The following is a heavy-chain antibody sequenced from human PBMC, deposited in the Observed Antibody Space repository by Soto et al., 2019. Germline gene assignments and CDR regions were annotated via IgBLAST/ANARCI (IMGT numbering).Heavy chain of an antibody. Sequence: QVQLVQSGAEVKKPGSSVKVSCKASGGTFSSYAISWVRQAPGQGLEWMGGIIPIFGTANYAQKFQGRVTITADEPTSTAYMELSSLRSEDTAVYYCARDLNGYSSNWGWFDPWGQGTLVTVSS. CDR3: ARDLNGYSSNWGWFDP. CDR1: GGTFSSYA. J-gene: IGHJ5*02. V-gene: IGHV1-69*12. D-gene: IGHD6-13*01. CDR2: IIPIFGTA.